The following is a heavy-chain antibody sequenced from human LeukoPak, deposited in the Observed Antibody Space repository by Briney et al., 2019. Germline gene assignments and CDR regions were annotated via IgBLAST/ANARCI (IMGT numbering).Heavy chain of an antibody. D-gene: IGHD6-13*01. CDR1: GYTFTSYD. CDR2: MNPNSGNT. CDR3: ARLISSSWFLDY. V-gene: IGHV1-8*01. Sequence: GASVKVSCKASGYTFTSYDINRVRQATGQGLEWMGWMNPNSGNTGYAQKFQGRVTMTRNTSISTAYMELSSLRSEDTAVYYCARLISSSWFLDYWGQGTLVTVSS. J-gene: IGHJ4*02.